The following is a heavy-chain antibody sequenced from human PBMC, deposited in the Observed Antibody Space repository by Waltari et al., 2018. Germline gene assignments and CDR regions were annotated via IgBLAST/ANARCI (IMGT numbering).Heavy chain of an antibody. Sequence: QLQLQESGPGLVKPSETLSLTCTVSGGSISSSSYYWGWIRPPPGKGLEWSGSIYYSGSTYYNPSLKSRVTISVDTSKNHFSLKLSSVTAADTAVYYCARGRPYYDSSGYYRGDAFDIWGQGTMVTVSS. CDR3: ARGRPYYDSSGYYRGDAFDI. CDR1: GGSISSSSYY. J-gene: IGHJ3*02. V-gene: IGHV4-39*02. D-gene: IGHD3-22*01. CDR2: IYYSGST.